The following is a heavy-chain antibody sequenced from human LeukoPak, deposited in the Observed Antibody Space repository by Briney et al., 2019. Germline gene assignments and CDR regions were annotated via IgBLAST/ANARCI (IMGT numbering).Heavy chain of an antibody. CDR2: INHSGSI. CDR1: GGSFSGYY. CDR3: ASTVSYYFDY. V-gene: IGHV4-34*01. D-gene: IGHD4-17*01. J-gene: IGHJ4*02. Sequence: SETLSLTCAVYGGSFSGYYWSWIRQPPGKGLEWIGEINHSGSINYNPSLKSRVTISVDTSKNQFSLKLSSVTAADTAVYYCASTVSYYFDYWGQGTLVTVSS.